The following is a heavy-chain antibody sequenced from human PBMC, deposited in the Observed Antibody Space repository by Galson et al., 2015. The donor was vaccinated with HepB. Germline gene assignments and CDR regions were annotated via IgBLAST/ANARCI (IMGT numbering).Heavy chain of an antibody. CDR1: GFTFSSYG. CDR2: IWYDGSNK. V-gene: IGHV3-33*01. Sequence: SLRLSCAASGFTFSSYGMHWVRQAPGKGLEWVAVIWYDGSNKYYADSVKGRFTISRDNSKNTLYLQMNSLRAEDTAVYYCARGPIQLWFPPDYWGQGTLVTVSS. J-gene: IGHJ4*02. CDR3: ARGPIQLWFPPDY. D-gene: IGHD5-18*01.